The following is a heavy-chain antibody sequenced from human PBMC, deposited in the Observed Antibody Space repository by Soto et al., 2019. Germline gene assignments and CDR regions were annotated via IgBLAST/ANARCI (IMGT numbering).Heavy chain of an antibody. CDR1: GFTFRNNG. CDR3: AREVIADYFDY. V-gene: IGHV3-23*01. CDR2: ISGSGDYT. J-gene: IGHJ4*02. D-gene: IGHD6-13*01. Sequence: GGSLRLSCAASGFTFRNNGMDWVRQTPGKGLEWVSGISGSGDYTYFADSVKGRFTISRDNSKNMLYLHMNNVRAEDTAVYFCAREVIADYFDYWGQGTLVTVSS.